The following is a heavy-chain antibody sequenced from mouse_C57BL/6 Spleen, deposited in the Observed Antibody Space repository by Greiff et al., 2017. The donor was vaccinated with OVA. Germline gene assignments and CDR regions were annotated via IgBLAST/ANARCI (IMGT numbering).Heavy chain of an antibody. CDR3: ARGLTDYFDY. CDR1: GYAFSSSW. D-gene: IGHD4-1*01. CDR2: LYPGDGDT. V-gene: IGHV1-82*01. Sequence: QVQLQQSGPELVKPGASVKISCKASGYAFSSSWMNWVKQRPGKGLEWIGRLYPGDGDTNYNGKFKGKATLTADKSSSTAYMQLSSLTSEDSAVYFCARGLTDYFDYWGQGTTLTVSS. J-gene: IGHJ2*01.